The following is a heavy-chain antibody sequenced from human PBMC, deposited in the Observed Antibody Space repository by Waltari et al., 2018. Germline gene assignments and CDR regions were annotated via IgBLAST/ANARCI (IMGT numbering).Heavy chain of an antibody. V-gene: IGHV3-21*01. CDR2: VSGTTSYR. CDR1: GFDFNIYG. CDR3: ARGVFDS. Sequence: DVQSVESGGGLVKPGGSLRLSCGASGFDFNIYGMNWVRQSPGKGLEWVALVSGTTSYRYYADSVKDRFTVSRDSAKTSVYLQMDSLRVEDTAVYYCARGVFDSWGQGTLVTVSS. J-gene: IGHJ5*01.